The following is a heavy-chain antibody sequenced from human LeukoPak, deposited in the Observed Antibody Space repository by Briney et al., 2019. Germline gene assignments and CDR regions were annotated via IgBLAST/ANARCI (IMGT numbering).Heavy chain of an antibody. CDR2: IYTSGST. Sequence: SETLSPTCAVYGGSFSGYYWSWIRQPPGKGLEWIGRIYTSGSTNYNPSLKSRVTISVDTSKNQFSLKLSSVTAADTAVYYCARESYKTGSSRLDYWGQGTLVTVSS. CDR3: ARESYKTGSSRLDY. V-gene: IGHV4-4*08. J-gene: IGHJ4*02. CDR1: GGSFSGYY. D-gene: IGHD3-10*01.